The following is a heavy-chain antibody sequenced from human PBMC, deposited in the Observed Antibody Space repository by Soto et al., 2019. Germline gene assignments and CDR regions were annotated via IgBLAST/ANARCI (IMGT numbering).Heavy chain of an antibody. J-gene: IGHJ4*02. CDR1: GYTFSNYA. Sequence: GASVKVSCKTSGYTFSNYAISWVRQAPGQGLEWMGWVSPYNGNANYTEKFQGRVSMTTDTSTTTAYMELTSLTSDDTASYYCARAISLITAAPAYWGQGTLVTVSS. CDR2: VSPYNGNA. D-gene: IGHD3-3*01. V-gene: IGHV1-18*04. CDR3: ARAISLITAAPAY.